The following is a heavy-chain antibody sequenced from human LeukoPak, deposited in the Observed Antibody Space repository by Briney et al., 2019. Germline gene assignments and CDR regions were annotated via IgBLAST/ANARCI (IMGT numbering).Heavy chain of an antibody. Sequence: GGSLRLSCAASGFTFSTSAMHWVRQAPGKGLEWVSLIHFDGNAKNYADSVKGRFTISRDNSKNTLYLQVNSLRAEDTAVYYCARGSSAGASLRHDYWGQGTLVTVSS. V-gene: IGHV3-30*02. CDR3: ARGSSAGASLRHDY. CDR2: IHFDGNAK. J-gene: IGHJ4*02. CDR1: GFTFSTSA. D-gene: IGHD1-26*01.